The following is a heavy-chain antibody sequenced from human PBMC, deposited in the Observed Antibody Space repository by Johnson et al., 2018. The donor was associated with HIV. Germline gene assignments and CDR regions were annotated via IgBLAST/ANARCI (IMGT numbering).Heavy chain of an antibody. D-gene: IGHD3-10*01. J-gene: IGHJ3*02. V-gene: IGHV3-53*01. CDR2: IYSGGST. CDR1: GFTVSSNY. Sequence: VQVVESGGGLVQPGGSLRLSCAASGFTVSSNYMTWVRQAPGKGLEWVSVIYSGGSTYYADSVKGRFTISRDNSKNTLYLQMTSLRAEDTAVYYCARGLRSGLIMGGAFDIWGQGTMVTVSS. CDR3: ARGLRSGLIMGGAFDI.